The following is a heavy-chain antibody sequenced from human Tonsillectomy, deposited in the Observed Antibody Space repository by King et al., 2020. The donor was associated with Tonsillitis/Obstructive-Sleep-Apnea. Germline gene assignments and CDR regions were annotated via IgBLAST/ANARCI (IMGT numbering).Heavy chain of an antibody. J-gene: IGHJ4*02. CDR3: ASDPSEYSSSYLLYY. D-gene: IGHD6-6*01. Sequence: QLVQSGAEVKKPGSSVKVSCKASGGTFSSYAINWVRQAPGQGLEWMGGIIPIFGTANYAQKFQGRVTITADESTSKAYMELSSQRSEDTAVYYCASDPSEYSSSYLLYYWGQGTLVTVSS. CDR1: GGTFSSYA. V-gene: IGHV1-69*12. CDR2: IIPIFGTA.